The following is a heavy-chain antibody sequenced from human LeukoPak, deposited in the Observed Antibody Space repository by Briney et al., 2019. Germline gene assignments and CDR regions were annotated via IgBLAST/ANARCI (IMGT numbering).Heavy chain of an antibody. V-gene: IGHV4-59*08. CDR3: ARTITMVRGVTRNWFDP. Sequence: SETLSLTCTVSGGSISSYYWSWIRQPPGKGLKGIGYIYYSGSTNYNPSLKSRVTISVDTSKNQFSLKLSSVTAADTAVYYCARTITMVRGVTRNWFDPWGQGTLVTVSS. CDR1: GGSISSYY. D-gene: IGHD3-10*01. J-gene: IGHJ5*02. CDR2: IYYSGST.